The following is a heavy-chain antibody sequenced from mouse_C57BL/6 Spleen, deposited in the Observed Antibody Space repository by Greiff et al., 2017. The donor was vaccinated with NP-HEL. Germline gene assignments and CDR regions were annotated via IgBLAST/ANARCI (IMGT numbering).Heavy chain of an antibody. J-gene: IGHJ3*01. D-gene: IGHD2-4*01. CDR2: ISYDGSN. V-gene: IGHV3-6*01. CDR3: ARGDDYSWFAY. Sequence: EVQLQESGPGLVKPSQSLSLTCSVTGYSITSGYYWNWIRQFPGNKLEWRGYISYDGSNNYNPSLKNRISITRDTSKNQFFLKLNSVTTEDTATYYCARGDDYSWFAYWGQGTLVTVSA. CDR1: GYSITSGYY.